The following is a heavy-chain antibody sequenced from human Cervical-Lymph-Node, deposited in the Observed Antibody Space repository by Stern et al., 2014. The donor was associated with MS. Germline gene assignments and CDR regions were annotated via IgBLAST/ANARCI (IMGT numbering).Heavy chain of an antibody. V-gene: IGHV4-59*01. J-gene: IGHJ4*02. Sequence: QVQLQESGPGLVKPSETLSLTCTVSGGSISSYSWSWIRQPPGKGLEWIGYIYYSGSTNYNPSLKTRVTVSVDTSKNQFSLKLSSVTAADTAVYYCARVQAGAWTGFDYWGQGTLVTVSS. CDR3: ARVQAGAWTGFDY. CDR1: GGSISSYS. CDR2: IYYSGST. D-gene: IGHD3/OR15-3a*01.